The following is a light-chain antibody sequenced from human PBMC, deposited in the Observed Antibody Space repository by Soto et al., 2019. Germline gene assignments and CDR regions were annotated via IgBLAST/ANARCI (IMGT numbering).Light chain of an antibody. CDR1: QSVLYSSNNMNY. J-gene: IGKJ1*01. Sequence: DVVLTQSPDSLAVSLGERATINCKSSQSVLYSSNNMNYLAWYQQKAGQPPKLLIYWASTRATGVPARFTGSGSGIEFSLTISSLLSEDSAFYYCQQYFNWPLTWTFGPGTKVDIK. CDR2: WAS. CDR3: QQYFNWPLTWT. V-gene: IGKV4-1*01.